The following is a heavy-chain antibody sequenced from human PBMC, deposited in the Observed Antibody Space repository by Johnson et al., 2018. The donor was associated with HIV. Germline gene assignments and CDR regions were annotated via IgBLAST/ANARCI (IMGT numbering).Heavy chain of an antibody. D-gene: IGHD3-9*01. CDR2: ISSSGRTI. J-gene: IGHJ3*02. CDR3: VREEGNDILTRGDAFDI. Sequence: VQLVESGGGVVQPGKSLRLSCAASVFTFRNYAMHWVRQAPGKGLEWVSIISSSGRTIYYVDSVKGRFTISRDNAKNSLYLQMNSLRAEDTAVYYCVREEGNDILTRGDAFDIWGQGTLVTVSS. V-gene: IGHV3-48*03. CDR1: VFTFRNYA.